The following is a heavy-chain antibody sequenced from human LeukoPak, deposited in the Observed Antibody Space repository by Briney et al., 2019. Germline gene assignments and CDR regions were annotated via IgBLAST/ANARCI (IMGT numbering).Heavy chain of an antibody. Sequence: SETLSLTCAVYGGSFSGYYWSWIRQPPGKGLEWIGYIYYSGSTNYNPSLKSRVTISVDTSKNQFSLKLSSVTAADTAVYYCARTSGIAAAGWFDPWGQGTLVTVSS. V-gene: IGHV4-59*01. J-gene: IGHJ5*02. CDR3: ARTSGIAAAGWFDP. D-gene: IGHD6-13*01. CDR2: IYYSGST. CDR1: GGSFSGYY.